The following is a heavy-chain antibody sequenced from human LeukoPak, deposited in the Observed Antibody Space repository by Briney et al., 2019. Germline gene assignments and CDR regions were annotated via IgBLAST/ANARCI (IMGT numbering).Heavy chain of an antibody. Sequence: PGGSLRLSCAASGFTISNYWMSWVRQALGKGLEWVANIKGDGSEKYYVDSVKGRFIISRDNAKNSLYLQMNSLRDADTAVYYCARENVAVPGGDHWGLGTLVIVSS. D-gene: IGHD6-19*01. CDR2: IKGDGSEK. J-gene: IGHJ5*02. V-gene: IGHV3-7*04. CDR3: ARENVAVPGGDH. CDR1: GFTISNYW.